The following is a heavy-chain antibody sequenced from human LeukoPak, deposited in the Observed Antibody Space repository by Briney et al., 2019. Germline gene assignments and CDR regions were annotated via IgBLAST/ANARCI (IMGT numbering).Heavy chain of an antibody. CDR2: IRYDGSNE. V-gene: IGHV3-30*02. D-gene: IGHD3-22*01. CDR1: GFTFSSYG. CDR3: ARGLYYYDSSGYPD. Sequence: GGSLRLSCAASGFTFSSYGMHWVRQAPGKGLEWVAFIRYDGSNEYYADSVKGRFTISRDNSKNTLYLQMNSLRTEDTAVYYCARGLYYYDSSGYPDWGRGTLVTVSS. J-gene: IGHJ4*02.